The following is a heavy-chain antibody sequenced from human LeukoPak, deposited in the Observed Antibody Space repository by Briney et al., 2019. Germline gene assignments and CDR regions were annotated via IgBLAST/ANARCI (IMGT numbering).Heavy chain of an antibody. Sequence: PGGSLRLSCAASGSTFSSYWMSWVRQAPGKGLEWVANIKQDGSEKYYVDSVKGRYTISRDNAKKSLYLQMNSLRAEDTAVYYCARGLGGYGHFDYWGQGTLVTVSS. CDR3: ARGLGGYGHFDY. CDR1: GSTFSSYW. D-gene: IGHD5-12*01. J-gene: IGHJ4*02. CDR2: IKQDGSEK. V-gene: IGHV3-7*01.